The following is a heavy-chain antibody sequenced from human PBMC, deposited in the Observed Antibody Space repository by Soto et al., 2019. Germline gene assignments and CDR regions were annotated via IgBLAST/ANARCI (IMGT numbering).Heavy chain of an antibody. CDR2: MNPNSGNT. CDR1: GYTFTSYD. CDR3: ARGQDYYYYYYMDV. V-gene: IGHV1-8*01. Sequence: ASVKVSCKASGYTFTSYDSNWVRQATGQGLEWMGWMNPNSGNTGYAQKFQGRVTMTRNTSISTAYMELSSLRSEDTAVYYCARGQDYYYYYYMDVWGKGTTVTVSS. J-gene: IGHJ6*03.